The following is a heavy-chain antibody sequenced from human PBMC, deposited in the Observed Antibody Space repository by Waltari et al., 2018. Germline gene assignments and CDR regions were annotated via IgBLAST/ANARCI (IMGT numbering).Heavy chain of an antibody. Sequence: EVQLVESGGGLVQPGGSLRLSCAASGFTFSSYAMSWVRQAPGKGLEWVSAISGGGGRTYNADAVKGRFTISRDNSKNTLYLQMNSLRAEDTAVYYCAKGSGREGFDYWGQGTLVTVSS. J-gene: IGHJ4*02. V-gene: IGHV3-23*04. CDR1: GFTFSSYA. CDR2: ISGGGGRT. CDR3: AKGSGREGFDY.